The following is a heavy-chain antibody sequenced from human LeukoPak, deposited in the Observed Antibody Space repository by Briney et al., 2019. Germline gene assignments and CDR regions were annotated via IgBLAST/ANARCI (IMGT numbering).Heavy chain of an antibody. CDR3: ARGGLWFDDYYGMDV. J-gene: IGHJ6*02. CDR2: SSSSSSYI. D-gene: IGHD3-10*01. V-gene: IGHV3-21*01. Sequence: PGGSLRLSCVASGFTFSSYSMNWVRQAPGKGLEWVSSSSSSSSYIYYADSVKGRFTISRDNAKNSLYLQMNSLRAEDTAVYYCARGGLWFDDYYGMDVWGQGTTVTVSS. CDR1: GFTFSSYS.